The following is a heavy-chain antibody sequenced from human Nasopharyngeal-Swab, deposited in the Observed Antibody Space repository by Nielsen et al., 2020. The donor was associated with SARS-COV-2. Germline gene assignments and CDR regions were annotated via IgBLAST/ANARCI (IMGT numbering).Heavy chain of an antibody. V-gene: IGHV3-21*01. CDR2: ISSSSSYI. J-gene: IGHJ4*02. Sequence: GESLKISCAASGFTFSSYSMNWVRQAPGKGLEWVSSISSSSSYIYYADSVKGRFTISRDNAKNSLYLQMNSLRAEDTAVYYCARHPITTVRGAATPAPFDYWGQGTPVTVSS. D-gene: IGHD3-10*01. CDR3: ARHPITTVRGAATPAPFDY. CDR1: GFTFSSYS.